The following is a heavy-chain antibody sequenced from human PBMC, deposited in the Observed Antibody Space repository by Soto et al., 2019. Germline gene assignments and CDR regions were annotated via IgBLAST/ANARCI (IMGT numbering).Heavy chain of an antibody. V-gene: IGHV3-13*04. CDR2: IGTAGDT. J-gene: IGHJ4*02. CDR1: GFTFSSYD. CDR3: ARVDSSGWYYDY. D-gene: IGHD6-19*01. Sequence: EVQLVESGGGLVQPGGSLRLSCAASGFTFSSYDMHWVRQATGKGLECVSAIGTAGDTYYPGSVKGRFTISRENAKNSLYLQMNSLRAGDTAVYYCARVDSSGWYYDYWGQGTLVTVSS.